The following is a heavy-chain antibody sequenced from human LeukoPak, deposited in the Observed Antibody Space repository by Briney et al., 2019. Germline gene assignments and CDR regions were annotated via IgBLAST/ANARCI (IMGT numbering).Heavy chain of an antibody. CDR2: ISGSGGST. CDR3: AKDDIVVVPAANLPRDY. CDR1: GFTFSSYA. Sequence: GGSLRLSCAASGFTFSSYAMTWVRQAPGKGLEWVSAISGSGGSTYYADSVKGRFTISRDNSKNTLYLQMNSLRAEDTAVYYCAKDDIVVVPAANLPRDYWGQGTLVTVSS. V-gene: IGHV3-23*01. D-gene: IGHD2-2*01. J-gene: IGHJ4*02.